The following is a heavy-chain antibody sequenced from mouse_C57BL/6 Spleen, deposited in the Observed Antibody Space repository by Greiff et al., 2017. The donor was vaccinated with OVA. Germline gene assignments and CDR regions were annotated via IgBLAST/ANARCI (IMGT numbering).Heavy chain of an antibody. CDR1: GYTFTSYW. V-gene: IGHV1-64*01. Sequence: VQLQQPGAELVKPGASVKLSCKASGYTFTSYWMHWVKQRPGQGLEWIGMIHPNSGSTNYNEKFKSKATLTVDKSSSTAYMQLSILTSEDSAVYYCAKDYYGSSYVDYWGQGTTLTVSS. J-gene: IGHJ2*01. D-gene: IGHD1-1*01. CDR2: IHPNSGST. CDR3: AKDYYGSSYVDY.